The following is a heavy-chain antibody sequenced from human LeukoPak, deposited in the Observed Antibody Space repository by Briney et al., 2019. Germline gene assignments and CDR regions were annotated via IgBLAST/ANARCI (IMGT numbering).Heavy chain of an antibody. V-gene: IGHV4-34*01. Sequence: SETLSLTCAVHGGSFSDYYWTWIRQPPGKGLEWIGEINQSGSTNCIPSLKSRVTISVDTSKNQFSLELNSVTAADTAVYYCARATSNWNYFDYWGQGTLVTVSS. J-gene: IGHJ4*02. CDR2: INQSGST. CDR1: GGSFSDYY. CDR3: ARATSNWNYFDY. D-gene: IGHD1-20*01.